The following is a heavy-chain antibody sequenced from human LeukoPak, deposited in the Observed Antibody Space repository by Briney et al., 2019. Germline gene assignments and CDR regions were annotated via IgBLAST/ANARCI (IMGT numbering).Heavy chain of an antibody. Sequence: GGSLRLSCAASVFTFSSYSMNWVRQAPGKGLEWVSSISSGSKYIYNADSVKGRFTISRDNAKNSLYLRMNSLRAEDTAVYYCARALSYSYGSMDFWGQGTLVIVSP. J-gene: IGHJ4*02. V-gene: IGHV3-21*01. CDR2: ISSGSKYI. CDR1: VFTFSSYS. D-gene: IGHD5-18*01. CDR3: ARALSYSYGSMDF.